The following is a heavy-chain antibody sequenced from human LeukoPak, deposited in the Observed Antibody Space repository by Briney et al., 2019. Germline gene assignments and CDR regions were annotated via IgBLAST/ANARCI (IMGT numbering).Heavy chain of an antibody. V-gene: IGHV3-20*04. CDR3: ARYYKGSGSYYFFYYYYVDV. CDR1: GFTFDDYG. J-gene: IGHJ6*03. D-gene: IGHD3-10*01. CDR2: INWNGGST. Sequence: GGSLRLSCAASGFTFDDYGMSWVRQAPGKGLEWVSGINWNGGSTGYADSVKGRFTISRDNAKNSLYLQMNSLRAEDTALYYCARYYKGSGSYYFFYYYYVDVWGKGTTVTVSS.